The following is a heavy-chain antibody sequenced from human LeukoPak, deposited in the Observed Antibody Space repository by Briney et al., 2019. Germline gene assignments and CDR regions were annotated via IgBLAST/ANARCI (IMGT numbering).Heavy chain of an antibody. CDR1: GYTLTELS. D-gene: IGHD3-22*01. Sequence: ASAKVSCKVSGYTLTELSMHWVRQAPGKGLEWMGGFDPEDGETIYAQKFQGRVTMTEDTSTDTAYMELSSLRSEDTAVYYCATYYDSSGYTDAFDIWGQGTMVTVSS. CDR2: FDPEDGET. J-gene: IGHJ3*02. CDR3: ATYYDSSGYTDAFDI. V-gene: IGHV1-24*01.